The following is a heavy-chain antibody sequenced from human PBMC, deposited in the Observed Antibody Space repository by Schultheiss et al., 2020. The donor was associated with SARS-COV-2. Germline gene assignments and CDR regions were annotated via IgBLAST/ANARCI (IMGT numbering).Heavy chain of an antibody. CDR3: ARGGRLRYCSSTSCYGYYMDV. Sequence: GGSLRLSCAASGFTFSRYRMNWVRQAPGKGLEWVSVIYSGGSTYYADSVKGRFTISRHNSKNTLYLQMNSLRAEDTAVYYCARGGRLRYCSSTSCYGYYMDVWGKGTTVTVSS. CDR2: IYSGGST. CDR1: GFTFSRYR. V-gene: IGHV3-53*04. J-gene: IGHJ6*03. D-gene: IGHD2-2*01.